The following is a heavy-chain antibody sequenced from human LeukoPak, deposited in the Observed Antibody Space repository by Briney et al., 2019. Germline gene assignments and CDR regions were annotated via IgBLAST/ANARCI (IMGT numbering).Heavy chain of an antibody. J-gene: IGHJ4*02. Sequence: PSETLSLTCTVSGGSISSYYWSWIRQPPGKGLEWIGYIYTSGSTNYNPSLKSRVTISVDTSKNQFSLKLSSVTAADTAVYYCARHSRLFPSHCSGGSCYYSYLDDGGEGTLVNVYS. V-gene: IGHV4-4*09. D-gene: IGHD2-15*01. CDR3: ARHSRLFPSHCSGGSCYYSYLDD. CDR1: GGSISSYY. CDR2: IYTSGST.